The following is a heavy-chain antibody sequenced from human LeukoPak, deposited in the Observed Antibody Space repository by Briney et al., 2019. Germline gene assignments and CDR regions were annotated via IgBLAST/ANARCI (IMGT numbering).Heavy chain of an antibody. CDR2: IIPIFGTA. Sequence: SVKVSCKASGGTFSSYAISWVRQGPGQGLEWMGGIIPIFGTANYAQKFQGRVTITADESTSTAYLELSSLRSEDTAVYYCARDTNHYDFWSGYSGDFDYWGQGTLVTVSS. CDR1: GGTFSSYA. D-gene: IGHD3-3*01. CDR3: ARDTNHYDFWSGYSGDFDY. J-gene: IGHJ4*02. V-gene: IGHV1-69*01.